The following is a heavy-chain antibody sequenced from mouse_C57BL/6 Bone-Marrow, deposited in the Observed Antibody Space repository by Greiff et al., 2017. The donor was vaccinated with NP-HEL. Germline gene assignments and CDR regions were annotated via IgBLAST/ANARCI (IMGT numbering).Heavy chain of an antibody. D-gene: IGHD1-1*01. V-gene: IGHV1-5*01. Sequence: VQLQQSGTVLARPGASVKMSCKTSGYTFTSYWMHWVKQRPGQGLEWIGAIYPGNSDTSYNQKFKGKAKLTAVTSASTAYMELSSLTNEDSAVYYCTRPDYGSSYGAMDYWGQGTSVTVSS. CDR2: IYPGNSDT. CDR1: GYTFTSYW. CDR3: TRPDYGSSYGAMDY. J-gene: IGHJ4*01.